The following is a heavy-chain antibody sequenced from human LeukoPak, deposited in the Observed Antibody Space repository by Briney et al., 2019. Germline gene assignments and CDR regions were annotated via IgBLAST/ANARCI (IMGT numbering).Heavy chain of an antibody. J-gene: IGHJ4*02. V-gene: IGHV3-15*01. Sequence: PGGSLRLSCTASGFTFKDKWMGWARQAPGKGLEWLGRIKSRREGLTTDYTAPVKGRFTISRDDSRNTLYLQMNSLESDDSGTYYCTTEPRYWGQGTLVTVS. CDR3: TTEPRY. CDR1: GFTFKDKW. CDR2: IKSRREGLTT.